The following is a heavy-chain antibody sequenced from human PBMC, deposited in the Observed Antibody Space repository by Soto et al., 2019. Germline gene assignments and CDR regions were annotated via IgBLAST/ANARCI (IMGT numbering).Heavy chain of an antibody. D-gene: IGHD2-8*01. CDR2: INPKSGGT. Sequence: VASVKVSCKASGYSFTDYHIHWVRQAPGQGLEWLGRINPKSGGTSTAQKFQGWVTMTRDRSISTVYMELTRLRSDDTAVYFCARGHSTDWSNGVCSFFYNHEMDVWG. CDR3: ARGHSTDWSNGVCSFFYNHEMDV. CDR1: GYSFTDYH. V-gene: IGHV1-2*04. J-gene: IGHJ6*02.